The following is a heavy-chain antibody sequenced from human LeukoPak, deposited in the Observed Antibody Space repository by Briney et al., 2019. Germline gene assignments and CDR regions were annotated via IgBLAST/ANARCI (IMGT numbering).Heavy chain of an antibody. CDR1: GFTFSSYA. J-gene: IGHJ4*02. CDR3: ARETSGSHWN. D-gene: IGHD1-26*01. V-gene: IGHV3-23*01. CDR2: ISGSGGST. Sequence: GGSLRLSCAASGFTFSSYAMSWVRQAPGKGLEWVSAISGSGGSTYYADSVKGRFAISRDNSKNTLYLQMNSLTVEDTAVYYCARETSGSHWNWGQGTLVTVSS.